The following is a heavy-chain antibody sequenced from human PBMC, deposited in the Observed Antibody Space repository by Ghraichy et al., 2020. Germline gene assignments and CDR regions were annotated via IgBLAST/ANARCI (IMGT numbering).Heavy chain of an antibody. V-gene: IGHV3-23*01. CDR1: GFTFRRYS. J-gene: IGHJ4*01. Sequence: GGSLRLSCAASGFTFRRYSMGWVRQAPGKGLEWVSAISGSGDNTYYTDSVKGRFTVSRDNFKNTLHLQMNSLRAEDTAIYYCAKDSGNGGGSVYNYWGQGSLCAVSS. CDR2: ISGSGDNT. CDR3: AKDSGNGGGSVYNY. D-gene: IGHD2-15*01.